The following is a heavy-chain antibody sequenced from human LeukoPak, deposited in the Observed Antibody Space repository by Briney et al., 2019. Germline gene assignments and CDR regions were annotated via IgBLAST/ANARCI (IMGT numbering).Heavy chain of an antibody. CDR1: GGSISSYY. J-gene: IGHJ6*02. CDR2: IYYSGST. V-gene: IGHV4-59*08. CDR3: ARPNNHYYYYGMDV. Sequence: PSETLSLTCTVYGGSISSYYWSWIRQPPGKGLEWIRYIYYSGSTNYNPSLKSRVTISVDTSKNQFSLKLSSVTAADTAVYYCARPNNHYYYYGMDVWGQGTTVTVSS. D-gene: IGHD1/OR15-1a*01.